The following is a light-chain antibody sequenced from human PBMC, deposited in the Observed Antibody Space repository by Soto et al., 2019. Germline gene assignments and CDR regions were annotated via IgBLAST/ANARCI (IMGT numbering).Light chain of an antibody. J-gene: IGKJ1*01. CDR3: QQYNSYPWT. CDR2: GAS. Sequence: EIVITQSPPTMSVSPGEKATLSCWASQSVRSNLAWYQQKPGQAPRLLIYGASTRATGIPARFSGSGSGTEFTLTVSSLQSEDFATYYCQQYNSYPWTFGQGTKVDIK. V-gene: IGKV3-15*01. CDR1: QSVRSN.